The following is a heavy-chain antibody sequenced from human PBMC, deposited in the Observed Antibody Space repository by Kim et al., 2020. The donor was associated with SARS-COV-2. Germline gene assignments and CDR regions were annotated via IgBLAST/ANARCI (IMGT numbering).Heavy chain of an antibody. Sequence: APVKGRFTISRDDSKNTLYLQMNILKTEDTAVYYCTAGPGYDILTGYSDYWGQGTLVTVSS. J-gene: IGHJ4*02. D-gene: IGHD3-9*01. V-gene: IGHV3-15*01. CDR3: TAGPGYDILTGYSDY.